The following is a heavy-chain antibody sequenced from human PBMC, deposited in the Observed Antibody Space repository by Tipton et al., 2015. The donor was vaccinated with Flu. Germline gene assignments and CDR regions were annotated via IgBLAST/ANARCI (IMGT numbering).Heavy chain of an antibody. J-gene: IGHJ5*02. CDR3: AGRGYTTGWYWFDP. D-gene: IGHD6-19*01. V-gene: IGHV5-51*03. CDR2: IYPGDSDA. Sequence: QSGPEVKKPGESLKISCKGSGYNFTTSWIAWVRQMPGKGLEWMGIIYPGDSDARYRPSFQGQVTFSVDKSISTAYLQWSSLKASDTAIYYCAGRGYTTGWYWFDPWGQGTLVTVSS. CDR1: GYNFTTSW.